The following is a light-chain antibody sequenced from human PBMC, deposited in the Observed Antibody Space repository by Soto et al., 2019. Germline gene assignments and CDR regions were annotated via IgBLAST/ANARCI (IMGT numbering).Light chain of an antibody. J-gene: IGLJ1*01. V-gene: IGLV2-14*01. Sequence: QSALTQPASVSGSPGQSITISCTGTSSDVGGYNYVSWYQQHPGKATKLIIYEVSNRPSGVSNRFSGYKSGHTASLTISGLQAEDEADYYCRSYTSRSTLDYVFGSGTKLNVL. CDR3: RSYTSRSTLDYV. CDR2: EVS. CDR1: SSDVGGYNY.